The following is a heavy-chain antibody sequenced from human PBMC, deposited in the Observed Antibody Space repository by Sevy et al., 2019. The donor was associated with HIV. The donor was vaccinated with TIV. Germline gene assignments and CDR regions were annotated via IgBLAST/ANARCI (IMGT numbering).Heavy chain of an antibody. D-gene: IGHD6-19*01. CDR1: GFTFTNFW. J-gene: IGHJ4*02. CDR3: ARNSGN. V-gene: IGHV3-7*01. CDR2: VNNDGSGQ. Sequence: GGSLRLSCAASGFTFTNFWMSWVRQAPGKGLEWVANVNNDGSGQKYADSVKGRFIISRGNAKNSLYLQMNSLRTEDTAVYYCARNSGNWGQGTLVTVSS.